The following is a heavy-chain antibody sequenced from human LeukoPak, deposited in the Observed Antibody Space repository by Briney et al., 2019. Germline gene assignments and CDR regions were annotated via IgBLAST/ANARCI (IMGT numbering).Heavy chain of an antibody. CDR3: ARDLHDFWSGLFGMDV. Sequence: PGGSLRLSCAASGFTFSSYAMSWVRQAPGKGLEWVSAISGSGGSTYYADSVKGRFTISRDNSKNTLYLQMNSLRAEDTAVYYCARDLHDFWSGLFGMDVWGQGTTVTVSS. CDR2: ISGSGGST. CDR1: GFTFSSYA. D-gene: IGHD3-3*01. V-gene: IGHV3-23*01. J-gene: IGHJ6*02.